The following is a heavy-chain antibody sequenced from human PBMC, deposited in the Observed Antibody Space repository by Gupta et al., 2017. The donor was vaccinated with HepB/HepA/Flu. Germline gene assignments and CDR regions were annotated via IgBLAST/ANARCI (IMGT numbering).Heavy chain of an antibody. CDR3: ARVPAMTADLLEESLQH. V-gene: IGHV3-7*01. J-gene: IGHJ1*01. CDR2: IKQDGSEQ. Sequence: EVQLVESGGGLVQPGGSLRVSCAASGFTFSTYWMSWVRQAPGKGLEWVATIKQDGSEQYYVESLKGRFTVSRDNANNSLELQMNSLRADEKAVYYCARVPAMTADLLEESLQHWGQGTLVPVSS. CDR1: GFTFSTYW.